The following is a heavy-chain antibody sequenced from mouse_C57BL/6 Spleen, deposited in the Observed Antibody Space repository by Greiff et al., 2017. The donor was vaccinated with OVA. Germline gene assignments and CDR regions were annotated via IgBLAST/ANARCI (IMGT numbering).Heavy chain of an antibody. V-gene: IGHV2-2*01. Sequence: VKVVESGPGLVQPSQSLSITCTVSGFSLTSYGVHWVRQSPGKGLEWLGVIWSGGSTDYNAAFISRLSISKDNSKSQVFFKMNSLQADDTAIYYCARNRVRDYAMDYWGQGTSVTVSS. CDR3: ARNRVRDYAMDY. J-gene: IGHJ4*01. CDR2: IWSGGST. D-gene: IGHD2-14*01. CDR1: GFSLTSYG.